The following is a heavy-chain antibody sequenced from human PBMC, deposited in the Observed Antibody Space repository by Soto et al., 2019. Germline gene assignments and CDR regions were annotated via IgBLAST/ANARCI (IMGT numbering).Heavy chain of an antibody. CDR3: ARCIQQDYYYGMDV. D-gene: IGHD5-18*01. CDR1: GYTFYSHS. CDR2: ISADNGNT. V-gene: IGHV1-18*01. Sequence: QAQLVQSGAEVKKPGASVKVSYKASGYTFYSHSISWVRQAPGQGLEWMGRISADNGNTKYAQKFRGRVTMTPDTSTSTVYMELRNLRSDDTAVYYCARCIQQDYYYGMDVWGQGTTVTVSS. J-gene: IGHJ6*02.